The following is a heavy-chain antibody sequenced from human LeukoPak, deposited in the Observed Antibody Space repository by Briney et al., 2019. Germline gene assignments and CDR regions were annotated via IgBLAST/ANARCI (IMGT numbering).Heavy chain of an antibody. CDR1: GFTFSDYY. CDR3: ARGHATGWTPLDY. D-gene: IGHD6-19*01. Sequence: GGSLRLSCEASGFTFSDYYMSWVRQAPGKGLEWVSYISGSSGYTKYADSVKGRFTISRDNPENSLYLQMDSLRAEDTAVYYCARGHATGWTPLDYWGQGSLVTVSS. CDR2: ISGSSGYT. J-gene: IGHJ4*02. V-gene: IGHV3-11*06.